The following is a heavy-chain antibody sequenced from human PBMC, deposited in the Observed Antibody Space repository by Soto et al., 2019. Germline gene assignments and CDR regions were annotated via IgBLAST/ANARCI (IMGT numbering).Heavy chain of an antibody. D-gene: IGHD3-9*01. V-gene: IGHV4-31*11. CDR1: GGSIISADSY. CDR3: ARDFERSAIGP. J-gene: IGHJ5*02. Sequence: PSETLSLPCAVSGGSIISADSYWFWIRKHPWKGLEWFGYIASSGDTYYNPSLRSRVTSAADTSENKFSLTLKSVTAADTAVYFCARDFERSAIGPWGQGTSVTVSS. CDR2: IASSGDT.